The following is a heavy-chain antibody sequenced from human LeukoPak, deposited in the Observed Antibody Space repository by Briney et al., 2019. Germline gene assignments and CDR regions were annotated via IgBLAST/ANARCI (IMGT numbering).Heavy chain of an antibody. CDR1: GFTFDDYG. Sequence: PGGSLRLSCAASGFTFDDYGMSWVRQAPGKGLEWVSGINWNGGSTGYADSVKGRFTISRGNAKNSLYLQMNSLRAEDTALYYCAREGNDILTGYYSGYFDYWGQGTLVTVSS. CDR2: INWNGGST. CDR3: AREGNDILTGYYSGYFDY. V-gene: IGHV3-20*04. D-gene: IGHD3-9*01. J-gene: IGHJ4*02.